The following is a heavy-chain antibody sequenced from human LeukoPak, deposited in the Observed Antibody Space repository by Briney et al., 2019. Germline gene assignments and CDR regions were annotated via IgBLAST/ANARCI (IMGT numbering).Heavy chain of an antibody. Sequence: GGSLRLSCAASGFNFSNYSMKWVRQAPGKGLEWVSSISSSSSFIYYTDSVRGRFTISRDNAKNSLYLQMSTLRAEDTAVYYCAKAKQWLDDAFDIWGQGTMVTVSS. J-gene: IGHJ3*02. CDR2: ISSSSSFI. CDR3: AKAKQWLDDAFDI. CDR1: GFNFSNYS. D-gene: IGHD6-19*01. V-gene: IGHV3-21*01.